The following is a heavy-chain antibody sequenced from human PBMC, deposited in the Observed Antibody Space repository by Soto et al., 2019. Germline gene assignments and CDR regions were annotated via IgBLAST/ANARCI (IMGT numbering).Heavy chain of an antibody. CDR3: AKDNAASPDY. Sequence: GGSLRLSCAASGFTFSSYGMHWVRQAPGKGLEWVAVISYDGSNKYYADSAKGRFTISRDNSKNTLYLQMNSLRAEDTAVYYCAKDNAASPDYWGQGTLVTVSS. D-gene: IGHD6-25*01. CDR2: ISYDGSNK. J-gene: IGHJ4*02. V-gene: IGHV3-30*18. CDR1: GFTFSSYG.